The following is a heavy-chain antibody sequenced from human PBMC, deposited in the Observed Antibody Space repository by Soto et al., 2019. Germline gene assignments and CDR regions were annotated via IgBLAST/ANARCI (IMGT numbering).Heavy chain of an antibody. CDR3: AREENCSGGTCYSEYFHR. V-gene: IGHV1-46*01. D-gene: IGHD2-15*01. CDR1: GYLFTTYS. J-gene: IGHJ1*01. CDR2: VNPSGGST. Sequence: ASVKVSCKASGYLFTTYSMHWVRLAPGQGLEWMGVVNPSGGSTKYAQNFQGRVTMTRDTSTTTIYMELSSLRSDDTAIYYCAREENCSGGTCYSEYFHRWGQGTLVTVSS.